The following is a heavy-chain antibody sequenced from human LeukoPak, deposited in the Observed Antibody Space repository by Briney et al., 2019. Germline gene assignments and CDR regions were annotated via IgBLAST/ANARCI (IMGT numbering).Heavy chain of an antibody. J-gene: IGHJ3*02. CDR1: GFTFSSYS. CDR2: ISSSSSTI. CDR3: ARGAMIVVVNLPDAFDI. V-gene: IGHV3-48*01. D-gene: IGHD3-22*01. Sequence: GGSLRLSCAASGFTFSSYSMNWVRQAPGKGLEWVSYISSSSSTIYYADSVKGRFTISRDNAKNSLYLQMNSLRAEDTAVYYCARGAMIVVVNLPDAFDIWGQGTMVTVSS.